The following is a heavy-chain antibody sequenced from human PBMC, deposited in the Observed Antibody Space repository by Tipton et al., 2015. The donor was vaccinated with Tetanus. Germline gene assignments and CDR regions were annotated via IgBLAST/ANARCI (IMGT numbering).Heavy chain of an antibody. J-gene: IGHJ3*02. V-gene: IGHV3-21*01. Sequence: LSLTCTVSGGSISSDNFHWGWVRQPPGKGLEWVAAVSGDSTSYADSLRGRFTISRDNAKNSVYLHVNGLRADDTAVYFCAREQMGRGPHAFDIWGQGTLVTVSS. D-gene: IGHD3-10*01. CDR3: AREQMGRGPHAFDI. CDR1: GGSISSDN. CDR2: VSGDST.